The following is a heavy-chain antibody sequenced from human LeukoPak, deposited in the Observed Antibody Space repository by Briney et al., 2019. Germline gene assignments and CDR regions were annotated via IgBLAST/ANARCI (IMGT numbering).Heavy chain of an antibody. CDR2: IYYSGST. J-gene: IGHJ4*02. D-gene: IGHD2-2*01. V-gene: IGHV4-30-4*08. Sequence: SEPLSLTCTVSGGSISSGDYYRSWIRQPPGKGLEWIGYIYYSGSTYYNPSLKSRVTISVDTSKNQFSLKLSSVTAADTAVYYCARDRDIVVVPAAQNWGQGTLVTVSS. CDR3: ARDRDIVVVPAAQN. CDR1: GGSISSGDYY.